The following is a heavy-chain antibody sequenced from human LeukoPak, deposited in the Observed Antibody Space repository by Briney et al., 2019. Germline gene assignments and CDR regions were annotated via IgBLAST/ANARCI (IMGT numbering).Heavy chain of an antibody. Sequence: SVKVSCKASGGTFSSYAISWVRQAPGQGLEWMGGIIPIFGTANYAQKFQGRVTITADESTSTAYMELSSLRSEDTAVYYCARVNFAIFGVVTIQDYYYYGMDVWGQGTTVTVSS. V-gene: IGHV1-69*13. J-gene: IGHJ6*02. CDR3: ARVNFAIFGVVTIQDYYYYGMDV. CDR1: GGTFSSYA. CDR2: IIPIFGTA. D-gene: IGHD3-3*01.